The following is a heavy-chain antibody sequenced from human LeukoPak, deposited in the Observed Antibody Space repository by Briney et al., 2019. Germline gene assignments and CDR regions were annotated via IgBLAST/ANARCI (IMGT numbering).Heavy chain of an antibody. CDR2: IHRDGTST. Sequence: GGSLRLSCAASGFTFSTYGMHWVRQIPGKGLVWVSRIHRDGTSTHYADSVRGRFSISRDNAEDTLYLQMNSLRAEDTAIYYCAREREAAGNWFFDLWGRGTLVTVSS. CDR1: GFTFSTYG. V-gene: IGHV3-74*01. D-gene: IGHD6-13*01. J-gene: IGHJ2*01. CDR3: AREREAAGNWFFDL.